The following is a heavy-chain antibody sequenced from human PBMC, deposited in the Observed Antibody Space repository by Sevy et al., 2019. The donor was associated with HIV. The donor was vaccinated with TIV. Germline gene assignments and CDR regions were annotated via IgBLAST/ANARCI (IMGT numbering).Heavy chain of an antibody. CDR1: GFTFSSYG. D-gene: IGHD1-26*01. CDR3: AKDQLQGYYYYGIDV. CDR2: IRYDGSNK. J-gene: IGHJ6*02. V-gene: IGHV3-30*02. Sequence: GGSLRLSCAASGFTFSSYGMHWVRQAPGKGLEWVAFIRYDGSNKYYADSVKGRFTISRDNSKNTLYLQMNSLRAEDTAVYYCAKDQLQGYYYYGIDVWGQGTTVTVSS.